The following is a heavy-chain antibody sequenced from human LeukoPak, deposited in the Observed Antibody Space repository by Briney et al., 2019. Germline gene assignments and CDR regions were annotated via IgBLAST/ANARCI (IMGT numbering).Heavy chain of an antibody. CDR3: ATDGAGFDT. V-gene: IGHV3-11*01. CDR2: INIGATNT. J-gene: IGHJ5*02. CDR1: GFTFNDYY. Sequence: GGSLRLSCAASGFTFNDYYMSWIRQAPGKGLEWLSYINIGATNTHYADSVKGRFTISRDNAKKSLYLEMNNLRAEDTAVYYCATDGAGFDTWGQGVLVTVSS.